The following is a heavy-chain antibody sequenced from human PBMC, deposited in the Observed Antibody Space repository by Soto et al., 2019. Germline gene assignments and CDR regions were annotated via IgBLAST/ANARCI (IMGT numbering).Heavy chain of an antibody. J-gene: IGHJ6*02. CDR1: GYSFTSYW. V-gene: IGHV5-51*01. CDR2: IYPGDSDT. CDR3: ASSEGYSYMNGMDV. Sequence: PGESLKISCKGSGYSFTSYWIGWVRQMPGQGLEWMGIIYPGDSDTRYSPSFEGQVTMSVDKSINTAYLKWSSLKASDTAMYYCASSEGYSYMNGMDVWGQGTTVTVSS. D-gene: IGHD5-18*01.